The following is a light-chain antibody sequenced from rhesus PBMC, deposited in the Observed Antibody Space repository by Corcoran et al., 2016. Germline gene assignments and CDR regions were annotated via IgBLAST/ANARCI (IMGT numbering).Light chain of an antibody. J-gene: IGKJ4*01. V-gene: IGKV1-32*04. CDR1: QGISSY. CDR3: QQYNSAPLT. Sequence: DIQMSQSPSSLSASVGDRVTITCRASQGISSYLNWYQQKPGKAPKLLIYYANSLASGVPSRFSGSGSGTGFTLTISSLQPDDFVTYYCQQYNSAPLTFGGGTKVELK. CDR2: YAN.